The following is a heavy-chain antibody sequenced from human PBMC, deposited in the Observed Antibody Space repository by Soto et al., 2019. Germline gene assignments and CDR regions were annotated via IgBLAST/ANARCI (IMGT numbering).Heavy chain of an antibody. V-gene: IGHV3-30*18. Sequence: GGSLRLSCAASGFTFSSYGMHWVRQAPGKGLEWVAVISYDGSNKYYADSVKGRFTISRDNSKNTLYLQMNSLRAEDTAVYYCANLGYCGGDCYSYYMDVWGKGTTVTVSS. CDR1: GFTFSSYG. D-gene: IGHD2-21*01. J-gene: IGHJ6*03. CDR3: ANLGYCGGDCYSYYMDV. CDR2: ISYDGSNK.